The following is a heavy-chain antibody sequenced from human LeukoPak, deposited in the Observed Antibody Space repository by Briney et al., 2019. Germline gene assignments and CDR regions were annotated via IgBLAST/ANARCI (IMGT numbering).Heavy chain of an antibody. CDR1: GFTFSSYE. CDR3: ARDSVSGWELPKLDY. Sequence: GGSLRLSCAASGFTFSSYEMNWVRQAPGKGLEWVSYISSSGSTIYYADSVKGRFTISRDNAKNSPYLQMNSLRAEDTAVYYCARDSVSGWELPKLDYWGQGTLVTVSS. D-gene: IGHD1-26*01. J-gene: IGHJ4*02. V-gene: IGHV3-48*03. CDR2: ISSSGSTI.